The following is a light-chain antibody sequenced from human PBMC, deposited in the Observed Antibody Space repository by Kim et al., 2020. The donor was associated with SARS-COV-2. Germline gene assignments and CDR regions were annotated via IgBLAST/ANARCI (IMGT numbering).Light chain of an antibody. V-gene: IGKV1-39*01. J-gene: IGKJ1*01. CDR1: QSIRTD. CDR3: QQTYSIPPWT. CDR2: TAS. Sequence: SVGDTVTITCRASQSIRTDLNWYKHKAGKAPKPLIYTASTLQSGVPSRFSGSGSGTEFTLTITSLQPEDFATYYCQQTYSIPPWTFGQGTKVDIK.